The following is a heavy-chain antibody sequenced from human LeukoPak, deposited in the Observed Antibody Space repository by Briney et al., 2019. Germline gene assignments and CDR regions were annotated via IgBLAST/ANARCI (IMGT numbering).Heavy chain of an antibody. D-gene: IGHD3-3*01. CDR1: GFSFGDYG. CDR3: AKDFCWSASAFDF. J-gene: IGHJ3*01. Sequence: GGSLRLSCAASGFSFGDYGMHWVRQVPGKGLEGVSGMNWKSGNIDYADSVRGGFTISRHNSKNSLYLQMNSLRAEDTALYYCAKDFCWSASAFDFWGQGTMVSVSS. CDR2: MNWKSGNI. V-gene: IGHV3-9*01.